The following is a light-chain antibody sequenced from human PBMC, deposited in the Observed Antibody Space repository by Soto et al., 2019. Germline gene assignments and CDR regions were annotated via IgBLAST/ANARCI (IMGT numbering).Light chain of an antibody. Sequence: QSVLTQPASVSGSPGQSITISCTGTSSNVGGYNYVSWYQQHPGKAPKFMIYDVSNRPSGVSNRFSGSKSGNTASLTISGLQAEDEADYYSSSYSSSTSHVFGTGT. CDR2: DVS. CDR3: SSYSSSTSHV. CDR1: SSNVGGYNY. J-gene: IGLJ1*01. V-gene: IGLV2-14*01.